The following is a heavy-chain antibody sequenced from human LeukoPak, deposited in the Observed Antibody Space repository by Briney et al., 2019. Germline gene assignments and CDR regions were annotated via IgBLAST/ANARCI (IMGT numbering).Heavy chain of an antibody. D-gene: IGHD2-2*02. V-gene: IGHV1-2*04. CDR2: INPNSGGT. Sequence: ASVKVSCKASGYTFTGYYMHWVRQTPGQGLEWIGWINPNSGGTNYAQKFQGWVTMTRDTSISTAYMELSRLRSDDTAVYYCARDHLGYCSSTSCYSGPYNWFDPWGQGTLVTVSS. CDR1: GYTFTGYY. CDR3: ARDHLGYCSSTSCYSGPYNWFDP. J-gene: IGHJ5*02.